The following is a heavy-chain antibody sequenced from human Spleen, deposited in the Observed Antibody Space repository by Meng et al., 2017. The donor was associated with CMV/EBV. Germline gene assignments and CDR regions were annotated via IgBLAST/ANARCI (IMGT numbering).Heavy chain of an antibody. J-gene: IGHJ6*02. V-gene: IGHV3-43*01. CDR1: GFSFGDYT. CDR3: AKDSDCSSTSCYRGYYYYGMDV. Sequence: GGSLRLSCAASGFSFGDYTMHWVRQAPGRGLEWVSLITWDGDDTYYIDSVRGRFTISRDNAKNSLYLQMNSLRAEDTALYYCAKDSDCSSTSCYRGYYYYGMDVWGQGTTVTVSS. CDR2: ITWDGDDT. D-gene: IGHD2-2*02.